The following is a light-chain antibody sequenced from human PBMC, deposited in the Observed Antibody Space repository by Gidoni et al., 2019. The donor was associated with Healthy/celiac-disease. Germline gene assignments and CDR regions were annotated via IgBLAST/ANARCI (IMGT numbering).Light chain of an antibody. J-gene: IGKJ1*01. CDR3: QKYNSAPPWT. CDR2: AAS. CDR1: QGISNY. Sequence: DIQMTQSPSSLSASVGDRVTITGRASQGISNYLASYQQKPGKVPKLLIYAASTLQSGVPSRFSGSGSGTDFTLTISSLQPEDVATYYCQKYNSAPPWTFGQGTKVEIK. V-gene: IGKV1-27*01.